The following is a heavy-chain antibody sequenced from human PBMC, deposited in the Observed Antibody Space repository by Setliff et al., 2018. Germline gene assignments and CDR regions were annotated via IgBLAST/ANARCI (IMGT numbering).Heavy chain of an antibody. CDR2: ISYSGTP. J-gene: IGHJ3*02. CDR3: ARRGYYYGWGDSNAFDI. D-gene: IGHD3-10*01. CDR1: DDSFTSSRYY. V-gene: IGHV4-39*01. Sequence: SSETLSLTCTVSDDSFTSSRYYWGWIRQAPGSGLEWIGSISYSGTPYYNASVESRVTISIDTSRNQFSLELRSVTAADTAVYYCARRGYYYGWGDSNAFDIWGQGTMVTVPS.